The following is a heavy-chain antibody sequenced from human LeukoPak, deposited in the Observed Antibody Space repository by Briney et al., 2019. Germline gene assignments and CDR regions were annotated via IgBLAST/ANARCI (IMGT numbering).Heavy chain of an antibody. CDR1: GFTFSSYG. J-gene: IGHJ4*02. CDR2: IWYDGSNK. CDR3: ARGSYGNLYYY. V-gene: IGHV3-33*01. D-gene: IGHD5-18*01. Sequence: GGSLRLSCAASGFTFSSYGMHWVRQAPGKGLEWVAVIWYDGSNKYYADSVKGRFTISRDNAKNTLYLQMSSLRAEDTAVYYCARGSYGNLYYYWGQGTLVTVSS.